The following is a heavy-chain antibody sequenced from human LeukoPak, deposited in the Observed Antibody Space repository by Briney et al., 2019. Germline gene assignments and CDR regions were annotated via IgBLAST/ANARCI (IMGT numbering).Heavy chain of an antibody. J-gene: IGHJ4*02. V-gene: IGHV3-7*01. Sequence: PGGSLRLSCVASGFIFRSYWMSWVRQAPGKGLEWAANIKQDGSEKYYVDSVKGRFTISRDNAKNSLYLQMNSLRAEDTAVYYCARERPLWFGAWGQGTLVTVSS. CDR2: IKQDGSEK. CDR1: GFIFRSYW. CDR3: ARERPLWFGA. D-gene: IGHD3-10*01.